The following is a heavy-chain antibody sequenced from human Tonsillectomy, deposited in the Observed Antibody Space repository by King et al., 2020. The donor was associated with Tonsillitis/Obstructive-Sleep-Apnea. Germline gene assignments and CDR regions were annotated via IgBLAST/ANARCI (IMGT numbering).Heavy chain of an antibody. Sequence: QLVQSGGGLVKPGGCLRLSCAASGFTFSDYYISWIRQAPGKGLEWVSYISRSSSYTNYADSVKGRFTISRDNAKHSLYLQMNSLRADDTAVYYCARLPYCSGGSCYSSYYYMDVWGKGTTVTVSS. V-gene: IGHV3-11*05. CDR2: ISRSSSYT. CDR1: GFTFSDYY. CDR3: ARLPYCSGGSCYSSYYYMDV. J-gene: IGHJ6*03. D-gene: IGHD2-15*01.